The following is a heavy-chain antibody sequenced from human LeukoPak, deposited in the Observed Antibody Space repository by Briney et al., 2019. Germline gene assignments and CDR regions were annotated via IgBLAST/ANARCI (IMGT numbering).Heavy chain of an antibody. D-gene: IGHD2-15*01. CDR3: ARGNRVVAATPRSWFDP. CDR1: GGSFSGYY. V-gene: IGHV4-34*01. Sequence: PSETLSLTCAVYGGSFSGYYWSWIRQPPGKGLEWIGEINHSGSTNYNPSLKSRVTISVDTPKNQFSLKLSSVTAADTAVYYCARGNRVVAATPRSWFDPWGQGTLVTVSS. J-gene: IGHJ5*02. CDR2: INHSGST.